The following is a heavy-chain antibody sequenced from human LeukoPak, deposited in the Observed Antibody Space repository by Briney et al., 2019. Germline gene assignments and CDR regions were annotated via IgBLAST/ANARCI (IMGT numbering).Heavy chain of an antibody. D-gene: IGHD3-22*01. J-gene: IGHJ5*02. CDR2: ISAYNGNT. Sequence: ASVKVSCKASGYTFTSYGISWVRQAPGQGLEWMGWISAYNGNTNYAQKLQSRVTMTTDTSTSTAYMELRSLRSDDTAVYYCARALYYYDSSGYSKKNNWFDPWGQGTLVTVSS. CDR1: GYTFTSYG. V-gene: IGHV1-18*01. CDR3: ARALYYYDSSGYSKKNNWFDP.